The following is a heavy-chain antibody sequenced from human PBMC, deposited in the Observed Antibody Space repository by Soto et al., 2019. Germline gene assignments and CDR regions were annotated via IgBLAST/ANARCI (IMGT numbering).Heavy chain of an antibody. CDR3: ARHPFYDFWSGSQGGWFDP. Sequence: GESLKISCKASGYSFTTYWLAWVRQAPGKGLEWMGIIYPGDSDTRYSPSFQGQVTISADKSISTAYLQWSSLKASDTAMYYCARHPFYDFWSGSQGGWFDPWGQGTLVTVSS. D-gene: IGHD3-3*01. V-gene: IGHV5-51*01. CDR1: GYSFTTYW. J-gene: IGHJ5*02. CDR2: IYPGDSDT.